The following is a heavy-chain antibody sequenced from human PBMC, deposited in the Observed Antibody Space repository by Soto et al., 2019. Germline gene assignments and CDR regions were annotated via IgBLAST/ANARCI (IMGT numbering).Heavy chain of an antibody. CDR2: IWYDGSNK. V-gene: IGHV3-33*01. CDR3: VREEWELQTASYYYGMDV. Sequence: QVQLVESGGGVVQPGRSLRLSCAASGFTFSSYGMHWVRQAPGKGLEWVAVIWYDGSNKYYADSVKGRFTISRDNSKNTLYLQMNSLRAEDTAVYYCVREEWELQTASYYYGMDVWGQGTTVTVSS. CDR1: GFTFSSYG. D-gene: IGHD1-26*01. J-gene: IGHJ6*02.